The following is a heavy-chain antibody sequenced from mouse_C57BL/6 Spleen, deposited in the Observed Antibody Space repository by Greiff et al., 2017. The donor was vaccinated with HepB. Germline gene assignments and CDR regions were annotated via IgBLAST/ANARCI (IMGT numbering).Heavy chain of an antibody. D-gene: IGHD3-2*02. Sequence: QVQLQQPGAELVKPGASVKMSCKASGYTFTSYWITWVKQRPGQGLEWIGDIYPGSGSTNYNEKFMSKATLTVDTSSSTAYMQLSSLTSEDSAVYYCARATAQRCMDYWGQGTSVTVSS. CDR3: ARATAQRCMDY. J-gene: IGHJ4*01. CDR1: GYTFTSYW. V-gene: IGHV1-55*01. CDR2: IYPGSGST.